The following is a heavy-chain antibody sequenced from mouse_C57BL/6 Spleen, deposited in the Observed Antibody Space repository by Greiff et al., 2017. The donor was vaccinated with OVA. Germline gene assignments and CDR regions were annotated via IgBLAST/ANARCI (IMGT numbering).Heavy chain of an antibody. V-gene: IGHV1-15*01. CDR2: IDPETGGT. J-gene: IGHJ3*01. D-gene: IGHD4-1*02. CDR3: TPTGAWFAY. Sequence: VKLMESGAELVRPGASVTLSCKASGYTFTDYEMHWVKQTPVHGLEWIGAIDPETGGTAYNQKFKGKAILTADKSSSTAYMELRSLTSEDSAVYYCTPTGAWFAYWGQGTLVTVSA. CDR1: GYTFTDYE.